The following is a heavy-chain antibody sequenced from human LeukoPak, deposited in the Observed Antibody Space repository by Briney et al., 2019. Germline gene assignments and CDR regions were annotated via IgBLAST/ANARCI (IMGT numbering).Heavy chain of an antibody. Sequence: GGSLRLSCAASRFTFSTYTMNWVRQAPGKGLEWVSSISSTGNFIYYADSLKGRFTVSRDNAKNSLYLQMNSLRAEDTAVYYCARDLWDHWGQGTLVTVSS. V-gene: IGHV3-21*01. CDR1: RFTFSTYT. J-gene: IGHJ4*02. CDR3: ARDLWDH. CDR2: ISSTGNFI.